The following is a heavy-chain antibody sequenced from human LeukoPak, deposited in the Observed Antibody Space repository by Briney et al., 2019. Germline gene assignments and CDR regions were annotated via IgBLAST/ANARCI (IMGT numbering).Heavy chain of an antibody. CDR2: MSGIGDT. J-gene: IGHJ4*02. Sequence: GGSLRLSCAASGFTFNKYAMSWVRQPPGKGLEWVSSMSGIGDTYYANSVKGRFTISRDNSKNTVSLQMGSLRAEDTAVYYCARDETRRGCSGVTCYSDFDYWGQGTLVTVSS. CDR3: ARDETRRGCSGVTCYSDFDY. CDR1: GFTFNKYA. D-gene: IGHD2-15*01. V-gene: IGHV3-23*01.